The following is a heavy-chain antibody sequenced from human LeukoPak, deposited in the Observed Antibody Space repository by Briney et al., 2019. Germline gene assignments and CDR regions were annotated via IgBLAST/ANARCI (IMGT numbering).Heavy chain of an antibody. Sequence: SETLSLTCGVSGGSISNTNWWSWVRQPPGQGLEWIGYIYDSGTAYYNPSLESRVTISLHTSKSQFSLKLSSVTAADTAVYFCARDRTGYFFDDWGQGTLVTVSS. CDR3: ARDRTGYFFDD. CDR2: IYDSGTA. CDR1: GGSISNTNW. J-gene: IGHJ4*02. V-gene: IGHV4-4*02.